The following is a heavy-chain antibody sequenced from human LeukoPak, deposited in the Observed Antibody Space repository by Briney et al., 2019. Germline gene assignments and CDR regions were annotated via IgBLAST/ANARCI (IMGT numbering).Heavy chain of an antibody. V-gene: IGHV1-69*04. CDR3: ARGPQTTVTTTQLDY. CDR1: GGTFSNYA. J-gene: IGHJ4*02. D-gene: IGHD4-11*01. Sequence: SVKVSCKASGGTFSNYAMNWVRQAPGQGLEWMGRVIPVLGVSHYAQKFQGRVTITADRFTSTAYMELSSLRSEDTAVYYCARGPQTTVTTTQLDYWGQGTLVTVSS. CDR2: VIPVLGVS.